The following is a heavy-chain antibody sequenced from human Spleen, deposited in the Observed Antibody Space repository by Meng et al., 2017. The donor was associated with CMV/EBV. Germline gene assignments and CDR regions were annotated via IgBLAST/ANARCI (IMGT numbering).Heavy chain of an antibody. CDR1: GYTFTGYY. CDR2: INPNSGGT. V-gene: IGHV1-2*02. Sequence: CKASGYTFTGYYMHWGRQAPGQGLEWMGWINPNSGGTNYAQKFQGRVTMTRDTSISTAYMELSRLRSDDTAVYYCASSGDLRGWVDPWGQGTLVTVSS. J-gene: IGHJ5*02. CDR3: ASSGDLRGWVDP. D-gene: IGHD3-10*01.